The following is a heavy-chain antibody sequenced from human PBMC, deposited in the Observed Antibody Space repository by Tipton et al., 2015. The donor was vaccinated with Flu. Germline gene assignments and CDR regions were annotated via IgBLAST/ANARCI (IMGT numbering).Heavy chain of an antibody. Sequence: TLSPTCSVSGDSMRSYYWSWIRQPPGKGLEWIGTIYYNGSTDYNPSLGSRLTISVDMSKNQFSLKLTSVTAADTAVYYCARDQTYYYGSSDAFDIWGQGTMVTVSS. CDR1: GDSMRSYY. J-gene: IGHJ3*02. CDR2: IYYNGST. D-gene: IGHD3-10*01. CDR3: ARDQTYYYGSSDAFDI. V-gene: IGHV4-59*01.